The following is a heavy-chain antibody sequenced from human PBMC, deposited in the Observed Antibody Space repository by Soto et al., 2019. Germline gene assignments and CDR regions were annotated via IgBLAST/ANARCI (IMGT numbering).Heavy chain of an antibody. D-gene: IGHD1-20*01. CDR2: IERDDDDK. J-gene: IGHJ6*02. Sequence: SGPTLVNPTETLTLTCTFSGFPLTSPGMCVSWIRQSPGKALEWLALIERDDDDKYYSTSLKTRLTISKDTRKHQVVLTMANMEPADTATYYCARSIRGPRRFNGMDVWGQGTTVTVSS. CDR3: ARSIRGPRRFNGMDV. V-gene: IGHV2-70*13. CDR1: GFPLTSPGMC.